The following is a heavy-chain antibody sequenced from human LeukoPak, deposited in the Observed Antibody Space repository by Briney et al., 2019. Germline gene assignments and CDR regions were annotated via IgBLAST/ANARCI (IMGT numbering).Heavy chain of an antibody. CDR3: ASDRAGSGWWRTWYFEI. CDR1: GYNFTGYY. J-gene: IGHJ4*02. CDR2: ITPRTGAP. V-gene: IGHV1-2*02. D-gene: IGHD6-19*01. Sequence: SLRLSCAPSGYNFTGYYLNWGRPAPGEGLGRMVWITPRTGAPIYTDKFQGTLTRTRGMSIDTAYMQMRSLRTNDTAVYNCASDRAGSGWWRTWYFEIWGWGTLITVTA.